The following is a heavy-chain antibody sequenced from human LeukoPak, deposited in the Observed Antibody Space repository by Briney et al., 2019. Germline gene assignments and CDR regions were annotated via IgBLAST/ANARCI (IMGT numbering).Heavy chain of an antibody. D-gene: IGHD6-13*01. J-gene: IGHJ6*02. Sequence: GGSLRLSCAASGFSFSIYSLNWVRQAPGKGLEWVSAISGSGGSTYYADSVKGRFTISRDNSKNTLYLQMNSLRAEDTAVYYCSGKWRQLAVYYYYGMDVWGQGTTVTVSS. CDR3: SGKWRQLAVYYYYGMDV. V-gene: IGHV3-23*01. CDR2: ISGSGGST. CDR1: GFSFSIYS.